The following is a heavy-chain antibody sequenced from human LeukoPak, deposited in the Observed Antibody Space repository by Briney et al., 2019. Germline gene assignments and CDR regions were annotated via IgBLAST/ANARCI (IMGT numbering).Heavy chain of an antibody. CDR3: ARDRDRSGSDLFDY. V-gene: IGHV1-46*01. J-gene: IGHJ4*02. CDR2: INPSGGAT. Sequence: ASVTVSFTSSGYTFTIYYVHWARHAPGQGPEWMGIINPSGGATRYAQKFQGRVTMTRDMSTSTVYMDLSSLRSDDTALYYCARDRDRSGSDLFDYWGQGTLVTVSS. CDR1: GYTFTIYY. D-gene: IGHD3-22*01.